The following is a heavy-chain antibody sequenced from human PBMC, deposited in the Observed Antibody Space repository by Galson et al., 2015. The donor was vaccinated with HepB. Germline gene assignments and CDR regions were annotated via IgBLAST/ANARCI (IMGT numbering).Heavy chain of an antibody. V-gene: IGHV3-30*02. CDR1: GFTFSNYG. J-gene: IGHJ4*02. CDR2: IRYDGSVK. CDR3: ARNTPSSGYHGLHY. Sequence: SLRLSCAASGFTFSNYGMHWVRQAPGKGLEWVAYIRYDGSVKYYGDSVMGRFAISRDNSENTLYLQMNSLRADDTAVYYCARNTPSSGYHGLHYGGQGTLVTVSS. D-gene: IGHD5-12*01.